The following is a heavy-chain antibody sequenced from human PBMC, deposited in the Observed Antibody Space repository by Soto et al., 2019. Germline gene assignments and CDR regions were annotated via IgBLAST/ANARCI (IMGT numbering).Heavy chain of an antibody. CDR1: GGSISSSSYY. J-gene: IGHJ6*02. Sequence: PSETLSLTCAVSGGSISSSSYYWGWIRQPPGKGLEWIGSIYYSGSTYYNPSLKSRVTISVDTSKNQFSLKLSSVTAADTAVYYCARRSITIFGVVDDHMDVWGQGTTVTVSS. D-gene: IGHD3-3*01. CDR2: IYYSGST. V-gene: IGHV4-39*01. CDR3: ARRSITIFGVVDDHMDV.